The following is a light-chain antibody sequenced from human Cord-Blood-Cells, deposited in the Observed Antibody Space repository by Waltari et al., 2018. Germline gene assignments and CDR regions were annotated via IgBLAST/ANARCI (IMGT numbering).Light chain of an antibody. Sequence: DIQMTQSPSSLSASVGDRVTITCRASQSISSYLNWYQQKPGKAPKLLIYAASSSQSGVPSRFSGSGSGTDFTLTISSLQPEDFATYYCQQSYSTPPHFGGGTKVEIK. CDR2: AAS. J-gene: IGKJ4*01. CDR3: QQSYSTPPH. CDR1: QSISSY. V-gene: IGKV1-39*01.